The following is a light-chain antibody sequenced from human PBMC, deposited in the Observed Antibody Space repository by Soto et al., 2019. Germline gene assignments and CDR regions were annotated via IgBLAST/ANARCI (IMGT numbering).Light chain of an antibody. CDR3: QHRSSWPRS. CDR1: QSVGTS. V-gene: IGKV3-11*01. J-gene: IGKJ1*01. CDR2: DAA. Sequence: DIVLTQSPATLSLSPGDRATLSCRASQSVGTSLAWYKQQPGQAPRLLIHDAAYRASGIPERFSGSGSGTAFSLSISSQEPDDFAVYYCQHRSSWPRSFGRGTKVEV.